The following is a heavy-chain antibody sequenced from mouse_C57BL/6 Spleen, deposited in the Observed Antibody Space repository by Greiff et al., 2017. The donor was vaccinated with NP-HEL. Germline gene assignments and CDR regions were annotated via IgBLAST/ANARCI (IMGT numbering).Heavy chain of an antibody. D-gene: IGHD1-1*01. CDR1: GYAFSSSW. CDR3: ARCKVGSTLYYFDY. CDR2: IYPGDGDT. Sequence: QVQLKESGPELVKPGASVKISCKASGYAFSSSWMNWVKQRPGKGLEWIGRIYPGDGDTNYNGKFKGKPTLTADKSSSTAYMQLSSLTSEDSAVYFCARCKVGSTLYYFDYWGQGTTPTVSS. V-gene: IGHV1-82*01. J-gene: IGHJ2*01.